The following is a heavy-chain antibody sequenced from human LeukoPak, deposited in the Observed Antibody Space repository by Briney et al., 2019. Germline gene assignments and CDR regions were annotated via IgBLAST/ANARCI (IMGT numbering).Heavy chain of an antibody. D-gene: IGHD6-13*01. CDR2: ISDSGDST. V-gene: IGHV3-23*01. Sequence: VGSLRLSCVACGFIFLSYAMSWVRQAPGKGVEGVSTISDSGDSTYSADSVKGRFTFSRDNSNHTLFLQMNSLRDEDTAVYYCAKAKYTRSWYASFDYWGQGTLVIVSS. CDR3: AKAKYTRSWYASFDY. CDR1: GFIFLSYA. J-gene: IGHJ4*02.